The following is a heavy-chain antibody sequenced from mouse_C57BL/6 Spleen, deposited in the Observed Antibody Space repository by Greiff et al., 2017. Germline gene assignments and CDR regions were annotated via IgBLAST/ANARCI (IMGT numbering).Heavy chain of an antibody. Sequence: VQLQQSGPELVKPGASVKISCKASGYSFTGYYMNWVKQSPEKSLEWIGEINPSTGGTTYNQKFKAKATLTVDKSSSTAYMQLKSLTSEDSAVYYCARGDYDWYFDVWSTGTTVTVSS. V-gene: IGHV1-42*01. D-gene: IGHD2-4*01. CDR2: INPSTGGT. CDR3: ARGDYDWYFDV. J-gene: IGHJ1*03. CDR1: GYSFTGYY.